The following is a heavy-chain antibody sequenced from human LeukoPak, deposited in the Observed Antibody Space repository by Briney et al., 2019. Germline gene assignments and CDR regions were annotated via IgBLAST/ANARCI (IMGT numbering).Heavy chain of an antibody. CDR1: GYTLTCYY. Sequence: ASVKVSCKASGYTLTCYYMHWVRLAPGQGGEWRGWINPSSGETNYAQKFKGSVTITRHTSITTAYMELSRLRSDDTAVYYCAKNPYEYYFDYWGQGTLVTVSS. CDR3: AKNPYEYYFDY. J-gene: IGHJ4*02. V-gene: IGHV1-2*02. CDR2: INPSSGET. D-gene: IGHD5-12*01.